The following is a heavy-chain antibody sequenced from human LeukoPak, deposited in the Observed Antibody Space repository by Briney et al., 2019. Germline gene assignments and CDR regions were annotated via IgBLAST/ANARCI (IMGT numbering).Heavy chain of an antibody. V-gene: IGHV3-66*01. CDR1: GFTVSSNY. CDR2: IYSGGST. Sequence: PGGSLRLSCAASGFTVSSNYMSWVRQAPGKGLEWVSVIYSGGSTYYADSVKGRFTISRDNSKNTLYLQMNSLRAEDTAVYYCARDYAVGADYFDYWGQGTLVTVSS. CDR3: ARDYAVGADYFDY. J-gene: IGHJ4*02. D-gene: IGHD1-26*01.